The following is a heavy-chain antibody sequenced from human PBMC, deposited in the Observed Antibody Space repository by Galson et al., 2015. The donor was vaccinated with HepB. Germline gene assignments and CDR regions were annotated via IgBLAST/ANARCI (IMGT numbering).Heavy chain of an antibody. CDR2: MNPNSDNT. Sequence: SVKVSCKASGYTFTSYDINWVRQATGQGLEWMGWMNPNSDNTGYAQKFQGRVTMTRNTSISTAYMELSSLRSEDTAVYYCARGQRPADYYYYGMDVWGQGTTVTVSS. J-gene: IGHJ6*02. CDR1: GYTFTSYD. D-gene: IGHD2-2*01. CDR3: ARGQRPADYYYYGMDV. V-gene: IGHV1-8*01.